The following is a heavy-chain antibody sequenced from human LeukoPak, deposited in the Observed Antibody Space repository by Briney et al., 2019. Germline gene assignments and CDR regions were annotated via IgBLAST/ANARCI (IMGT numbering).Heavy chain of an antibody. CDR1: GGSFSGYY. D-gene: IGHD2/OR15-2a*01. CDR3: ARGYPLFPFDY. J-gene: IGHJ4*02. V-gene: IGHV4-34*01. Sequence: SETLSLTCAVYGGSFSGYYWSWIRQPPGKGLEWIGEINHSGSTNYNPSLKSRVTISVDTSKNQFSLKLSSVTAADTAAYYCARGYPLFPFDYWGQGTLVTVSS. CDR2: INHSGST.